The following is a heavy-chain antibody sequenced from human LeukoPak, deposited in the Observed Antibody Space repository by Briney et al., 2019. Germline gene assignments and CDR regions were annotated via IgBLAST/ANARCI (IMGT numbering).Heavy chain of an antibody. CDR3: ARDNSGSYFTEANAFDI. V-gene: IGHV4-38-2*02. Sequence: SETLSLTCTVSGYSISSGYYWGWIRQPPGKGLEWIGSIYYSGSTYYNPSLKSRVTISVDTSKNQFSLKLSSVTAADTAVYYCARDNSGSYFTEANAFDIWGQGTMVTVSS. D-gene: IGHD1-26*01. CDR1: GYSISSGYY. CDR2: IYYSGST. J-gene: IGHJ3*02.